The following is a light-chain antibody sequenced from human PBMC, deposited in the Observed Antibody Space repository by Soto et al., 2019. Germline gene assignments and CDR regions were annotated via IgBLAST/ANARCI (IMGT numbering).Light chain of an antibody. J-gene: IGLJ1*01. V-gene: IGLV2-11*01. Sequence: ALTQPRSVSGSPGQSVTISCTGTSSDVGGYNCVSWYQQHPGKAPQLIIYDVTQRPSGVPDRFSGSKSGNTASLSISGLQAEDEADYYCCSHSATYTFVFGTGTKVTVL. CDR1: SSDVGGYNC. CDR3: CSHSATYTFV. CDR2: DVT.